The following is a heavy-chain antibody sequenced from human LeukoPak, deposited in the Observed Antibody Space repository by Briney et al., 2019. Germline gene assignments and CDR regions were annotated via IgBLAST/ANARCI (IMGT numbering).Heavy chain of an antibody. Sequence: SETLSLTCTVSGGFISSYYWSWIRQPPGKGLEWIGYIYYSGSTNYNPSLKSRVTISIDTSKNQFSLKLSSVTAADTAVYYCARHDGYSSLMDVWGQGTTVTVSS. CDR2: IYYSGST. CDR1: GGFISSYY. J-gene: IGHJ6*02. CDR3: ARHDGYSSLMDV. D-gene: IGHD5-18*01. V-gene: IGHV4-59*08.